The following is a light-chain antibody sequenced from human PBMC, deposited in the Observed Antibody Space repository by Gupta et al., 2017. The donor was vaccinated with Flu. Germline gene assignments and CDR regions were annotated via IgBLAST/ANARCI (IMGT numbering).Light chain of an antibody. V-gene: IGLV2-23*01. J-gene: IGLJ2*01. CDR3: CSYAGSSTLV. CDR2: EGS. Sequence: QPALTQPASVSGSPGQSITISCTGTSSDVGSYNLVSWHQQHPGKAPKLMIYEGSKRPSGVSNRFSGSKSGNTASLTISGLQAEDEADYYCCSYAGSSTLVFGGGTKLTVL. CDR1: SSDVGSYNL.